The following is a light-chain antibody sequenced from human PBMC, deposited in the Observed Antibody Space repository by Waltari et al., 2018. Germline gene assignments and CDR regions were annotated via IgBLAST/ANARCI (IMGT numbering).Light chain of an antibody. CDR1: QTVSNY. V-gene: IGKV1-39*01. Sequence: DIQMTQSPSSLSASVGDRVTITCRASQTVSNYLHWYQHKPGKDPKILIYVASTWQTGVPSRFSGSGHGTDFTLTISSLQPEDFATYYCQQTYTSPHTFGQGTKVEI. CDR2: VAS. CDR3: QQTYTSPHT. J-gene: IGKJ2*01.